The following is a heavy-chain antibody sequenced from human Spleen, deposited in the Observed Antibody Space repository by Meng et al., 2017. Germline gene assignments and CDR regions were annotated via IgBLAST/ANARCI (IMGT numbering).Heavy chain of an antibody. J-gene: IGHJ4*02. CDR3: ARQAAGVGGPYYFDS. CDR1: GFTFSSYG. Sequence: GGSLRLSCAASGFTFSSYGMHWVRQAPGKGLEWVANIKQDGIEKYYVDSVKGRFTISRDNARNSLSLQMDSLRGEDTAIYYCARQAAGVGGPYYFDSWGQGTLVTVSS. V-gene: IGHV3-7*01. D-gene: IGHD6-19*01. CDR2: IKQDGIEK.